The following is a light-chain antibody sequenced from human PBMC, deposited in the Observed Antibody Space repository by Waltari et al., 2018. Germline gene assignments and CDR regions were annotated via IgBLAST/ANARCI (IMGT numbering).Light chain of an antibody. J-gene: IGLJ3*02. CDR2: NNN. V-gene: IGLV1-44*01. Sequence: QSVLTQPPSASGTPGQGVSISCSGSSSNIGYNIVQSYQQLPGTAPKLLIFNNNQRPAGVPDRFSGSKSGTSASLAISGLQSEDEAEYFCAAWDERLSGWVFGGGTKLTVL. CDR1: SSNIGYNI. CDR3: AAWDERLSGWV.